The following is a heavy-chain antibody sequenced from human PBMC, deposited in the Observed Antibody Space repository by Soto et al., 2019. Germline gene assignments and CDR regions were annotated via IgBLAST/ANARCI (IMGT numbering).Heavy chain of an antibody. V-gene: IGHV4-59*01. CDR2: IYYSGST. CDR1: GGSIISYY. D-gene: IGHD1-26*01. CDR3: ARGARTGFDP. Sequence: SETLSLTCTVSGGSIISYYWSWIRQPPGKGLEWIGYIYYSGSTNYNPSLKSRVTISVDTSKNQFSLKLSSVTAADTAVYYCARGARTGFDPWGQGTLVTVSS. J-gene: IGHJ5*02.